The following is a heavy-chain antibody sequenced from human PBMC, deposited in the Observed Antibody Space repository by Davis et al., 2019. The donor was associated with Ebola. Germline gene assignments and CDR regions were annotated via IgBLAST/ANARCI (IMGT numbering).Heavy chain of an antibody. V-gene: IGHV3-23*01. J-gene: IGHJ4*02. D-gene: IGHD5-24*01. CDR1: GFTLSTYG. CDR3: AKWDGYGDY. CDR2: MSGSGGST. Sequence: PGGSLRLSCAASGFTLSTYGITWVRQAPGKRLEWVSGMSGSGGSTFYADSVKGRFTISRDDSKNTLYLQMNSLRAEDTAVYYCAKWDGYGDYWGQGTLVTVSS.